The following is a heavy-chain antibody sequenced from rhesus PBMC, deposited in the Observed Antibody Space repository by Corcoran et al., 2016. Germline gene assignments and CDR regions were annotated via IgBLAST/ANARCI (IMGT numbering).Heavy chain of an antibody. CDR2: ISIDGSST. Sequence: EVQLVESGGGLVQPGGSLRLSCAASGFTFSSYWMYWVRQAPGKGLEWVSRISIDGSSTSYSTSVKGRFTISRENAKNSLYLQMNSLRAEDTAVYYCAAAIAAAGTGIDYWGQGVLVTVSS. CDR1: GFTFSSYW. D-gene: IGHD6-25*01. CDR3: AAAIAAAGTGIDY. J-gene: IGHJ4*01. V-gene: IGHV3-119*01.